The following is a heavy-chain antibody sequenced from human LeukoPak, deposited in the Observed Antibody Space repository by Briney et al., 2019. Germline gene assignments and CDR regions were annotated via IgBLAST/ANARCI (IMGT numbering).Heavy chain of an antibody. J-gene: IGHJ6*03. Sequence: PSETLSLTCSVSSGSIISNNDYWGWIRQPPGKGLEWIATIHYSGRTYYNPSLKSRGTISVDTSQNQFSLRLSSLTAADTAVYYCARAWWLRPNYYMDVWGKGTTVTISS. CDR3: ARAWWLRPNYYMDV. CDR2: IHYSGRT. D-gene: IGHD5-12*01. CDR1: SGSIISNNDY. V-gene: IGHV4-39*07.